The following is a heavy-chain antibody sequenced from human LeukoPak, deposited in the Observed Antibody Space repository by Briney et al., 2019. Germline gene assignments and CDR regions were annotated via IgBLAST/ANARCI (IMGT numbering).Heavy chain of an antibody. CDR3: ARHRGYDILTGYYNPLDY. CDR2: IYYSGST. D-gene: IGHD3-9*01. Sequence: SETLSLTCTVSGGSISSYYWSWIRQPLGKGPEWIGYIYYSGSTNYNPSLKSRVTISVGTSKNQFSLKLSSVTAADTAVYYCARHRGYDILTGYYNPLDYWGQGTLVTVSS. J-gene: IGHJ4*02. V-gene: IGHV4-59*08. CDR1: GGSISSYY.